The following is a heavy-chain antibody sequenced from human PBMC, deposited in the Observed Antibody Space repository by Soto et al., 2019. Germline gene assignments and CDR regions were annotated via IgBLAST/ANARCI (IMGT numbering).Heavy chain of an antibody. J-gene: IGHJ6*02. V-gene: IGHV1-69*02. Sequence: QVQLVQSGAEVKKPGSSVKVSCKASGGTFSSYTISWVRQAPGQGLEWMGRIIPILGIANYAQKFQGRVRNTADQYTRTADLELSRLESEDTAGYYCASHSGGGYYYYGMDVWGQGTTVTVSS. D-gene: IGHD6-25*01. CDR2: IIPILGIA. CDR1: GGTFSSYT. CDR3: ASHSGGGYYYYGMDV.